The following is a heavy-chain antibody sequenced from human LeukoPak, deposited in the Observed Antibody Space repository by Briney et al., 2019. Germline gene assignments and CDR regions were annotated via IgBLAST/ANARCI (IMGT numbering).Heavy chain of an antibody. Sequence: GGSLRLSCAASGLTSSAYDMHWVRQITGGGLEWVSTSGTVGDTFYSDSVKGRFTISRENAKNSVHLQMNSLRVEDSAIYFCVRAAMPYIINGRRFDYRGQGTLVTVSS. V-gene: IGHV3-13*04. D-gene: IGHD2-2*01. J-gene: IGHJ4*02. CDR1: GLTSSAYD. CDR3: VRAAMPYIINGRRFDY. CDR2: SGTVGDT.